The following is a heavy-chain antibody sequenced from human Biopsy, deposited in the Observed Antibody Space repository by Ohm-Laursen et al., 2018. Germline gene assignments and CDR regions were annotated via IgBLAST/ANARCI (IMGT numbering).Heavy chain of an antibody. D-gene: IGHD1-26*01. CDR2: IIPMFGTA. CDR3: ARGPHSGSHSCFDY. Sequence: SSENVSCKASGGTFINYAISWLRQAPGQGLEWMGGIIPMFGTANYAQMFQGRVTISADESTSTYYMELSSLTTEDTAIYYCARGPHSGSHSCFDYWGRGTLVTVSS. V-gene: IGHV1-69*01. J-gene: IGHJ4*02. CDR1: GGTFINYA.